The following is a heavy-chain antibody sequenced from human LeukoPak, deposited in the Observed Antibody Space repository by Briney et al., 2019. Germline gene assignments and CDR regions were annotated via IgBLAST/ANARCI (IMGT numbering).Heavy chain of an antibody. CDR3: AKTSMVMNFGY. CDR2: ISSTTSYI. Sequence: PGGSLRLSCTTSGFTFSSYARHSVRQAPGKGLEWVSSISSTTSYIYYADSVKGRFTISRDNAKNSLYLQMNSLRAEDTAVYYCAKTSMVMNFGYWGQGTLVTVSS. J-gene: IGHJ4*02. D-gene: IGHD5-18*01. CDR1: GFTFSSYA. V-gene: IGHV3-21*01.